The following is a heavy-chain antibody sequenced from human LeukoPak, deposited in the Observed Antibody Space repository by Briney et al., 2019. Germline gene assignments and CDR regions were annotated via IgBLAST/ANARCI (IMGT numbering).Heavy chain of an antibody. V-gene: IGHV3-30*03. CDR3: ASPYSGTHSYFDY. CDR2: ISYDGSNK. D-gene: IGHD1-26*01. CDR1: GFTFSSYG. Sequence: PGGSLRLSCAASGFTFSSYGMHWVRQAPGKGLEWVAVISYDGSNKYYADSVKGRFTISRDNSKNTLYLQMNSLRAEDTAVYYCASPYSGTHSYFDYWGQGTLVTVSS. J-gene: IGHJ4*02.